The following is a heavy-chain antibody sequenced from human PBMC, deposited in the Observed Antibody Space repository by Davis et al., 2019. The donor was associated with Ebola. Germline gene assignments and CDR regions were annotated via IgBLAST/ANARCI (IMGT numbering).Heavy chain of an antibody. D-gene: IGHD2-8*02. J-gene: IGHJ3*02. CDR1: GFSFSTYA. V-gene: IGHV3-23*01. Sequence: GGSLRLSCAASGFSFSTYAMIWVRQAPGKGLEWVSGISGRGDRTYYADSVKGRFTSSRDNPKNTLYVQMNSLRAEDTAVYYCAKGRSGVGYAAFDMWGQGTMLTVSS. CDR3: AKGRSGVGYAAFDM. CDR2: ISGRGDRT.